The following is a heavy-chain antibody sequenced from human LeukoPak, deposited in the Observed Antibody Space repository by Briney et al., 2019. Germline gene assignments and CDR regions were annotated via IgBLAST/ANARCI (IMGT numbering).Heavy chain of an antibody. J-gene: IGHJ4*01. CDR1: RSTFITRG. Sequence: PGGSLRLSCAASRSTFITRGMTWLRQAPGKGLEWASTISGGGSKTYYADSVKGRFTISRDNSKKTLYLQMNSLRLEDTAVYYCAQNGPSDSSGHKLVYYDYWGQGTLVTVSS. V-gene: IGHV3-23*01. D-gene: IGHD6-19*01. CDR3: AQNGPSDSSGHKLVYYDY. CDR2: ISGGGSKT.